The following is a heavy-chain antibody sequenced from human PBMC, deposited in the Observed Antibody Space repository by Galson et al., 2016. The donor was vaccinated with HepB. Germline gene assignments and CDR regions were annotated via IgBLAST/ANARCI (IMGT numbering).Heavy chain of an antibody. V-gene: IGHV4-31*03. CDR2: IFYTGNT. J-gene: IGHJ4*02. CDR3: ARQGFIAVPDSPPRIIYYFDY. Sequence: TLSLTCTVSGGSISSGGYYWSWIRQHPGMGLEWIGYIFYTGNTYYNPSLKSRVTISVDTSKKQFSLKLSSVTAADTAVYYCARQGFIAVPDSPPRIIYYFDYWGQGTPVTVSS. CDR1: GGSISSGGYY. D-gene: IGHD6-19*01.